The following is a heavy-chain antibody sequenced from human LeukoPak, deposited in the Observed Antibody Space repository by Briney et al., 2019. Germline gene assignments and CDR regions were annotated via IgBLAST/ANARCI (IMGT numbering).Heavy chain of an antibody. CDR3: ARGGIASQSVDYFDY. D-gene: IGHD6-13*01. Sequence: GGSLRLSCAASGFTFSSYAMHWVRQAPGKGLEWVAVISYDGSNKYYADSVKGRFTISRDNSKGTLYLQMNSLRAEDTAVYYCARGGIASQSVDYFDYWGQGTLVTVSS. CDR1: GFTFSSYA. CDR2: ISYDGSNK. V-gene: IGHV3-30*04. J-gene: IGHJ4*02.